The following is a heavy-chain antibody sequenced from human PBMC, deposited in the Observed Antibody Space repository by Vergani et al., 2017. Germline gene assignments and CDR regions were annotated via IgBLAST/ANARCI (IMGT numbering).Heavy chain of an antibody. J-gene: IGHJ4*02. Sequence: EVQLVESGGGLIHPGGSLRLSCEGSGFSFSGYWMHWVRQSPEKGLVWVSRIKSDGSITNYADSVKGRFTISRDNAKNTLYLQMNSLRAEDTAVYYCARASWGEQQLPEDWGQGTLVTVSS. D-gene: IGHD6-13*01. V-gene: IGHV3-74*01. CDR2: IKSDGSIT. CDR3: ARASWGEQQLPED. CDR1: GFSFSGYW.